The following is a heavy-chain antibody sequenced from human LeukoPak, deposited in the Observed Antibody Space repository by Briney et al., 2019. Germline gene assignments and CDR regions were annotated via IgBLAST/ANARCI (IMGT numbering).Heavy chain of an antibody. CDR1: GGSISSYY. J-gene: IGHJ5*02. CDR2: IYHSGST. V-gene: IGHV4-59*12. CDR3: ARDTDTTMPIS. D-gene: IGHD5-18*01. Sequence: SETLSLTCTVSGGSISSYYWSWIRQPPGKGLEWIGYIYHSGSTYYNPSLKSRVTISLDRSKIQFSLKLSSVTAADTAMYYCARDTDTTMPISWGQGTLVTVSS.